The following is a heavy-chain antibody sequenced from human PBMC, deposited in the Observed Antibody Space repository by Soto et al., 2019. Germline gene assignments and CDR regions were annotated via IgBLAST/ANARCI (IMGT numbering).Heavy chain of an antibody. CDR3: ARGSALLWFGELFYYFDY. J-gene: IGHJ4*02. CDR1: GYTFTSYD. V-gene: IGHV1-8*01. D-gene: IGHD3-10*01. Sequence: ASVKVSCKASGYTFTSYDINWVRQATGQGLEWMGWMNPNSGNTGYAQKFQGGVTMTRNTSISTAYMELSSLRSEDTAVYYCARGSALLWFGELFYYFDYWGQGTLVTVSS. CDR2: MNPNSGNT.